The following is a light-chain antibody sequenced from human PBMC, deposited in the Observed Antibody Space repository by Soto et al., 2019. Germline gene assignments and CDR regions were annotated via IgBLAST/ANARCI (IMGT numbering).Light chain of an antibody. CDR2: DAS. V-gene: IGKV1-5*02. CDR1: QNINSW. J-gene: IGKJ1*01. CDR3: QQFHSFSRT. Sequence: DIQMTQSPSTLSASIGDRVTIICRASQNINSWLAWYQQKPGKAPNLLIYDASTLESGVPSRFSGSGSGTEFTLTISSLQPEDFATYYCQQFHSFSRTFGQGTKVDIK.